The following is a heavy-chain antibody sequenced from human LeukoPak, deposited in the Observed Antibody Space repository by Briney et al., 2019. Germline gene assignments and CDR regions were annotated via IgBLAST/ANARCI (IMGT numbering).Heavy chain of an antibody. J-gene: IGHJ4*02. CDR1: RYSFDSYA. Sequence: PGGPLRLSCEGSRYSFDSYAMTWVRQAPGKGLEWVSSINGGGDITYYAASVKGRITVSSDNSKNALFLQMNSLSAEDTAVYYWARGPGPDPLYEWGQATLVTVSS. D-gene: IGHD2-8*01. V-gene: IGHV3-23*01. CDR3: ARGPGPDPLYE. CDR2: INGGGDIT.